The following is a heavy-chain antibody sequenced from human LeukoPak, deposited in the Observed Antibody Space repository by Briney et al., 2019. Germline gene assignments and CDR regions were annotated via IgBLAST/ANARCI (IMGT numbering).Heavy chain of an antibody. CDR1: GFTFSSYS. J-gene: IGHJ3*02. CDR2: ISSSSSYI. D-gene: IGHD3-22*01. CDR3: ARGDDSSGYYGAFDI. Sequence: GGSLRLSCAASGFTFSSYSMNRVRQAPGKGLEWVSSISSSSSYIYYADSVKGRFTISRDNAKNSLYLQMNSLRAEDTAVYYCARGDDSSGYYGAFDIWGQGTMVTVSS. V-gene: IGHV3-21*01.